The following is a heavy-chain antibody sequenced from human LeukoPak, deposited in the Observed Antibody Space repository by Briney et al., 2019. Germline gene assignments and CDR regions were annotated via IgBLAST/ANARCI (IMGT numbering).Heavy chain of an antibody. CDR2: DSSNGGTT. CDR3: ASTYHYDSSGYYPFDY. CDR1: GVGFSNNA. Sequence: GASLRGSCSASGVGFSNNAMHWLLQASWKGQVYVSGDSSNGGTTGYADSVKGRFTISRDNSKRTLFLQMSSLRTEDTAIYYCASTYHYDSSGYYPFDYWGQGTLVTVSS. J-gene: IGHJ4*02. D-gene: IGHD3-22*01. V-gene: IGHV3-64D*09.